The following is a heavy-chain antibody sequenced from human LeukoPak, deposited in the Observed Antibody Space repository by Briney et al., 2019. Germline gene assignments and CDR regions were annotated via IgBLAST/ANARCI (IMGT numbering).Heavy chain of an antibody. J-gene: IGHJ6*02. CDR3: AKGPYRGNDFSYYYGMDV. V-gene: IGHV3-23*01. D-gene: IGHD5-12*01. Sequence: QPGGSLRLSCAASGFTFSSYAMSWVRQAPGKGLEWVSAVSGSGGSTDYADSVKGRFTISRDNSKHTLYLQMNSLRAEDTAAYYCAKGPYRGNDFSYYYGMDVWGQGTTVTVSS. CDR2: VSGSGGST. CDR1: GFTFSSYA.